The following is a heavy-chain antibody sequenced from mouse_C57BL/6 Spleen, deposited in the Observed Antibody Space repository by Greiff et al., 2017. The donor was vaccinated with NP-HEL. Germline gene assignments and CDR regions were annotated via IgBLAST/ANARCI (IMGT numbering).Heavy chain of an antibody. CDR3: ARRSEYNGSSYYFDY. J-gene: IGHJ2*01. V-gene: IGHV1-80*01. CDR2: IYPGDGDT. Sequence: QVQLQQSGAELVKPGASVKISCKASGYAFSSYWMNWVKQRPGQGLEWIGQIYPGDGDTNYNGKFKGKATLTADKSSSTAYMQLSSLTSEDSAVYICARRSEYNGSSYYFDYWGQGTTLTVSS. CDR1: GYAFSSYW. D-gene: IGHD1-1*01.